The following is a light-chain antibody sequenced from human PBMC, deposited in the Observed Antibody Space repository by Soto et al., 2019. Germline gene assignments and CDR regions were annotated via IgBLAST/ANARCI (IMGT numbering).Light chain of an antibody. J-gene: IGKJ4*01. CDR3: QQLSTYPST. Sequence: IQLTQSPSSLSASVGDRVTITCRTSQGFGSYLAWYQQKPGEAPKLLIFAASTLQSGVPSRFSGSGSGTDFTLTISSLQAEDFATYYCQQLSTYPSTFGGGTKVDIK. CDR1: QGFGSY. V-gene: IGKV1-9*01. CDR2: AAS.